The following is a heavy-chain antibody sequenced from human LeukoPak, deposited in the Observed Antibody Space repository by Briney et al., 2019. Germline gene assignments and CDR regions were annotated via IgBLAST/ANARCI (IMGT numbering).Heavy chain of an antibody. CDR3: ARDMSFSTSGWYGELDN. J-gene: IGHJ4*02. CDR2: IKQDGSEM. V-gene: IGHV3-7*05. CDR1: GFIFDDFW. D-gene: IGHD6-19*01. Sequence: PGGSLRLSCAVSGFIFDDFWMSWVRQAPGKGLEWVANIKQDGSEMYYVDSVKGRFTISRDNAKNSLLLQMNSLRVEDTALYYCARDMSFSTSGWYGELDNWGQGTLVTVSS.